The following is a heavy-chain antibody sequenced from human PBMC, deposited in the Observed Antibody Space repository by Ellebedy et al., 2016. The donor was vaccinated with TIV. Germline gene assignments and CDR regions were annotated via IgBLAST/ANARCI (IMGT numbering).Heavy chain of an antibody. CDR1: GFTVSSNY. J-gene: IGHJ6*02. V-gene: IGHV3-66*01. D-gene: IGHD3-3*01. Sequence: PGGSLRLSCAASGFTVSSNYMSWVRQAPGKGLEWVSVIYSGGSTYYADSVKGRFTISRDNSKNTLYLQMNSLRAEDTAVYYCARGDYDFWSGYRNIYGMDVWGQGTTVTVSS. CDR2: IYSGGST. CDR3: ARGDYDFWSGYRNIYGMDV.